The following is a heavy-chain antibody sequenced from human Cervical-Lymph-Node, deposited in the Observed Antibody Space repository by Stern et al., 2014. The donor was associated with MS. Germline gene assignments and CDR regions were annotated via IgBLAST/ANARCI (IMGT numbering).Heavy chain of an antibody. V-gene: IGHV3-15*01. J-gene: IGHJ4*02. CDR3: TKSWRDFGVVIPFDY. Sequence: VQLGQSGGGLVKPGGSLRLSCAASGFTLSNAWMSWVRQAPGKGLEWVGLIKSKTDGGTTDYAAPVKGRFTISRDDSKNTLYLQMNSLKTEDTAVYYCTKSWRDFGVVIPFDYWGQGTLVTVSS. CDR1: GFTLSNAW. D-gene: IGHD3-3*01. CDR2: IKSKTDGGTT.